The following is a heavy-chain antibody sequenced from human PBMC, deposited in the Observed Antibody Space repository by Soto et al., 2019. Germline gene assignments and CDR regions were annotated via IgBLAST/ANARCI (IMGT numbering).Heavy chain of an antibody. J-gene: IGHJ4*02. CDR1: GGSISSYY. CDR2: IYYSGST. Sequence: SETLSLTCTVSGGSISSYYWSSIRQPPGKGLEWIGYIYYSGSTNYNPSLKSRVTISVDTSKNQFSLKLSSVTAADTAVYYCARVGTYSGYGFDYWGQGTLVTV. CDR3: ARVGTYSGYGFDY. D-gene: IGHD5-12*01. V-gene: IGHV4-59*01.